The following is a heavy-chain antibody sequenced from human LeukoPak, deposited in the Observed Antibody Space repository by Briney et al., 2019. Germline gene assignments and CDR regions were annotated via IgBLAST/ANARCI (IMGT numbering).Heavy chain of an antibody. CDR1: GGSISSYY. J-gene: IGHJ4*02. Sequence: PSETLSLTCTVSGGSISSYYWSWFRQPPGKGLEWIGNIYYNGDTTYNPSLKSRVTISVDTSKNQFSLRLRSVTAADTAVYYCARHEGSGTYYSPFDYWGQGTLVTVSS. D-gene: IGHD3-10*01. CDR2: IYYNGDT. V-gene: IGHV4-59*08. CDR3: ARHEGSGTYYSPFDY.